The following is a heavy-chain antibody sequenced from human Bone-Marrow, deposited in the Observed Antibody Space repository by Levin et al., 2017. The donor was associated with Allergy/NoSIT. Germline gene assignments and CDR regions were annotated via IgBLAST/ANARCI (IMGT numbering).Heavy chain of an antibody. J-gene: IGHJ4*02. CDR1: GFTFSNYA. D-gene: IGHD3-10*01. CDR2: ISGSGDST. V-gene: IGHV3-23*01. CDR3: AKDRDFYGSRSLGN. Sequence: GGSLRLSCAASGFTFSNYAMSWVRQAPGKGLEWVSGISGSGDSTYDGDSVKGRFTISRDNSKNTLYLQMNSLRAEDTAVYYCAKDRDFYGSRSLGNWGQGTLVTVSS.